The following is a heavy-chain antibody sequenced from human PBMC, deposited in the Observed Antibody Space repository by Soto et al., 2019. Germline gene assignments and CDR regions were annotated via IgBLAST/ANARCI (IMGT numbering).Heavy chain of an antibody. D-gene: IGHD2-15*01. CDR1: GYTFTSYA. V-gene: IGHV1-3*01. Sequence: QVQLVQSGAEVKKPGASVKVSCKASGYTFTSYAIHWVRQAPGQRLEWMGWINAGNGNTKYSQKFQGRVTITRDTSASTAHMELSSLRSADTAVYYCARADLKPCSGASCYSRNAMDVWGQGTTVTVSS. J-gene: IGHJ6*02. CDR2: INAGNGNT. CDR3: ARADLKPCSGASCYSRNAMDV.